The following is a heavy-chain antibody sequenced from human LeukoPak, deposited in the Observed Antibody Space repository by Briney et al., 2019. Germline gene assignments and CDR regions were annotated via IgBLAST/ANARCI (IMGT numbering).Heavy chain of an antibody. D-gene: IGHD2-21*02. V-gene: IGHV3-21*01. CDR2: ISNSSSYI. Sequence: GGSLRLSCAASGFTFSSYSMNWVRQAPGKGLEWVSSISNSSSYIYYADSVKGRFTISRDNAKNSLYLQMNSLRAEDTAVYYCARQRMVVTAPDYWGQGTLVTVSS. CDR1: GFTFSSYS. CDR3: ARQRMVVTAPDY. J-gene: IGHJ4*02.